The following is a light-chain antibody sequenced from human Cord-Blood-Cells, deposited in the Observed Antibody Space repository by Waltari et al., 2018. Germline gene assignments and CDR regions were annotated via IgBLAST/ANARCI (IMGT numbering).Light chain of an antibody. CDR3: QQSYSTPLT. J-gene: IGKJ4*01. V-gene: IGKV1-39*01. CDR1: QSICGY. Sequence: DIQMTQSPSSLSASVGDRVTITCRASQSICGYLNWYQQKPGKAPKLLIYAASSLQSGVPARFSGSGSGTDFTLTISSLQPEDFATYYCQQSYSTPLTFGGGTKVEIK. CDR2: AAS.